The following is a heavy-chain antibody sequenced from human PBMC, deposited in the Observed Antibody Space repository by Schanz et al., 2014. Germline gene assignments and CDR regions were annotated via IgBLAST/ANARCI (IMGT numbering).Heavy chain of an antibody. V-gene: IGHV1-18*01. CDR1: GYTFNNHG. CDR3: ARVHIATYHYNSPGAFDI. J-gene: IGHJ3*02. D-gene: IGHD3-10*01. Sequence: QVQLVQSGAEVKKPGASATVSCKASGYTFNNHGISWVRQAPGQGPELMGWINAHTGNTQYAQKFQGRVNMTRDTVTTTVHLELTRLRTDDTAIYYCARVHIATYHYNSPGAFDIWGQGTRVTVSS. CDR2: INAHTGNT.